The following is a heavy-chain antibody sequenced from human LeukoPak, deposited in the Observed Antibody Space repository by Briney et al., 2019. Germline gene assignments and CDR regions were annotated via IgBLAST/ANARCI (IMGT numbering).Heavy chain of an antibody. Sequence: GGSLRLSCAASGFTFSSSAMSWVRQVPGKGLEWVSGISASGGSTYYADSVKGRFTISRDNSKNTLYLQMNSLRAEDTAVYYCAKERTDAFDIWGQGTMVTVSS. J-gene: IGHJ3*02. CDR3: AKERTDAFDI. V-gene: IGHV3-23*01. CDR2: ISASGGST. CDR1: GFTFSSSA.